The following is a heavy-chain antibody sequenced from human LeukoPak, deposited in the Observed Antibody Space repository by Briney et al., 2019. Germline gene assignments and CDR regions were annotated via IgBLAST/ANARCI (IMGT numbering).Heavy chain of an antibody. CDR1: GFSFSSYW. D-gene: IGHD3-10*01. Sequence: GGSLRLSCAASGFSFSSYWMTWVRQAPGEGLEWVANIAQDESEIYYVDSVKGRFTISRDNAKNSLYLQMNSLRAEDTAVYYCARAQLVSMVADYWGQGTLVTVSS. CDR3: ARAQLVSMVADY. V-gene: IGHV3-7*04. J-gene: IGHJ4*02. CDR2: IAQDESEI.